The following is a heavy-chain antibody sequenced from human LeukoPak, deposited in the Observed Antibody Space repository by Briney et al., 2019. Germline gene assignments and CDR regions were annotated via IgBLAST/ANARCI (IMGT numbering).Heavy chain of an antibody. CDR3: ASKDRGYSYYYYYYMDV. Sequence: SETLSLTCAVYGGSFSGYYWSWIRQPPGKGLEWIGEINHSGSTNYNPSLKSRVTISVDTSKNQFSLKLSSATAADTAVYYCASKDRGYSYYYYYYMDVWGKGTTVTISS. CDR2: INHSGST. D-gene: IGHD2-15*01. J-gene: IGHJ6*03. V-gene: IGHV4-34*01. CDR1: GGSFSGYY.